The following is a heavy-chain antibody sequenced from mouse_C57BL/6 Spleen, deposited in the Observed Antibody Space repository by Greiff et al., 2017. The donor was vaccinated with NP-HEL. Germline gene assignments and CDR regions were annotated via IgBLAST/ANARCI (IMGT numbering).Heavy chain of an antibody. CDR1: GFTFTDYY. CDR2: IRNKANGYTT. Sequence: EVQLVESGGGLVQPGGSLSLSCAASGFTFTDYYMSWVRQPPGKALEWLGFIRNKANGYTTEYSASVKVRFTISRDNSQSILYLQMNALRAEDSATYYCARYRAGSGYFDVWGTGTTVTVSS. V-gene: IGHV7-3*01. D-gene: IGHD1-1*01. CDR3: ARYRAGSGYFDV. J-gene: IGHJ1*03.